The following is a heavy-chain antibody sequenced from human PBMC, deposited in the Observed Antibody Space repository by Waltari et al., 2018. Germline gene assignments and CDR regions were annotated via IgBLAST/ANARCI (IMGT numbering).Heavy chain of an antibody. CDR3: ARDTPAPRITGATSVDY. V-gene: IGHV4-38-2*02. Sequence: QVQLQESGPGLVKPSETLSLTCAVSGYSITRGYYWGWIRQPPGKGLEWIGSIYHSGSTFYNPSLKSRVTISVDTSKNQFSLKLSSVTAADTAVYYCARDTPAPRITGATSVDYWGQGTLVTVSS. J-gene: IGHJ4*02. CDR1: GYSITRGYY. D-gene: IGHD1-20*01. CDR2: IYHSGST.